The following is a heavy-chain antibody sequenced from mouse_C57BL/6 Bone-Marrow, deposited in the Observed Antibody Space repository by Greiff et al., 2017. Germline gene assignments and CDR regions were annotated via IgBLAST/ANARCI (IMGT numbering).Heavy chain of an antibody. V-gene: IGHV2-2*01. D-gene: IGHD2-3*01. CDR3: ARNLRLLRFAY. J-gene: IGHJ3*01. CDR1: GFSLTSYG. Sequence: VQLQQSGPGLVQPSQSLSITCTVSGFSLTSYGVHWVRQSPGKGLEWLGEIWSGGSTDYNAAFISRLSISKENSKSQVFFKMNSLQADDTAIYYCARNLRLLRFAYWGQGTLVTVSA. CDR2: IWSGGST.